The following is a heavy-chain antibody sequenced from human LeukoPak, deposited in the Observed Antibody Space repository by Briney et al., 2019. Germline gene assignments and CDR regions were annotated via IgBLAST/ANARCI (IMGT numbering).Heavy chain of an antibody. V-gene: IGHV3-30*03. CDR1: GFTFSSYW. CDR3: ARIAGGFDY. J-gene: IGHJ4*02. CDR2: ISYDGSNK. D-gene: IGHD2-15*01. Sequence: GGSLRLSCAASGFTFSSYWMSWVRQAPGKGLEWVAVISYDGSNKYYADSVKGRFTISRDNSKNTLYLQMNSLRAEDTAVYYCARIAGGFDYWGQGTLVTVSS.